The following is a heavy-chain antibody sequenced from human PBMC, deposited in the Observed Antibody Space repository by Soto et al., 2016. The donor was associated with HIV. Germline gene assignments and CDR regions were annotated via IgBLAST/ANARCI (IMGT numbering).Heavy chain of an antibody. D-gene: IGHD2-15*01. CDR3: ATRCLILLRPYFDS. Sequence: QVQLQESGPGLVKPSETLSLTCAVSGGFMRSYYWSWIRQSPEKGLEWIGSMYYNGSAKYNPSLGRRVTISVQMSKNQFSLKLLSVTAADTAIYHCATRCLILLRPYFDSWGQGLGSPSP. J-gene: IGHJ4*02. CDR1: GGFMRSYY. V-gene: IGHV4-59*03. CDR2: MYYNGSA.